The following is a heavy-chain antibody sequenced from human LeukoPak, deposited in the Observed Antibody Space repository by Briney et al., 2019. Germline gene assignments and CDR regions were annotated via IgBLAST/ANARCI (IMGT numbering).Heavy chain of an antibody. CDR1: GYTFTQNG. V-gene: IGHV1-18*01. Sequence: ASVKVSCRASGYTFTQNGISWVRQAPGQGLEWMGWISTYKGNTNYAQKLQGRVTLTTDTSTSTAYMELRSLRSDDTAVYYCARDVSHGLDIWGQGTVVTVSS. D-gene: IGHD2-8*01. CDR3: ARDVSHGLDI. CDR2: ISTYKGNT. J-gene: IGHJ3*02.